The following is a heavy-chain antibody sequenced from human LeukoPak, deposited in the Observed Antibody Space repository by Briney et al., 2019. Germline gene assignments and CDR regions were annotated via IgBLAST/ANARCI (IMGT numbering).Heavy chain of an antibody. Sequence: PSETLSLTCTVSGGSISSYYWSWIRQPAGKGLEWIGRIYTSGSTNYNPSLKSRVTMSVDTSKHQFSLKLSSVTAADTAVYYCAREEMDCSSTSCYWFWFDPWGQGTLVTVSS. J-gene: IGHJ5*02. CDR1: GGSISSYY. V-gene: IGHV4-4*07. D-gene: IGHD2-2*01. CDR3: AREEMDCSSTSCYWFWFDP. CDR2: IYTSGST.